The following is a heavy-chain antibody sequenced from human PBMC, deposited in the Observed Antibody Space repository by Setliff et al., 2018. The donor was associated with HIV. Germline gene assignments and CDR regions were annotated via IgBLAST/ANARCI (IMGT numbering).Heavy chain of an antibody. J-gene: IGHJ4*02. CDR2: ISGSGGST. D-gene: IGHD1-26*01. Sequence: GGSLRLSCAASGFTFSSYAMSWVRQAPGKGLEWVSAISGSGGSTWYADSVKGRFTISRDNSKNTLYLQMNSLRAEDTAVYYCAKEGDVEWELPSSPFDYWGQGTLVTVSS. CDR1: GFTFSSYA. V-gene: IGHV3-23*01. CDR3: AKEGDVEWELPSSPFDY.